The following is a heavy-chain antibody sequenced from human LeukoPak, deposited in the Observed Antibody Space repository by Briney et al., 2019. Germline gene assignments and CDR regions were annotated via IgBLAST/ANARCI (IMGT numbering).Heavy chain of an antibody. J-gene: IGHJ5*02. Sequence: PSETLSLTCTVSGGSISSYYWSWIRQPPRKGLEWIGYIYTSGSTNYNPSLKSRVTISVDTSKNQFSLKLSSVTAADTAVYYCARLCSSTSCSGNPFDPWGQGTLVTVSS. V-gene: IGHV4-4*09. D-gene: IGHD2-2*01. CDR3: ARLCSSTSCSGNPFDP. CDR1: GGSISSYY. CDR2: IYTSGST.